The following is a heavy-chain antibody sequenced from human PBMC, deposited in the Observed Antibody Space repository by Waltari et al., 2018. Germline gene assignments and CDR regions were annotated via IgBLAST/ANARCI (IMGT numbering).Heavy chain of an antibody. CDR2: INHSGST. J-gene: IGHJ4*02. Sequence: QVQLQQWGAGLLKPSETLSLTCAVYGGSFSGYYWSWIRQPPGKGLEWIGEINHSGSTNYNPSLKSRVTISVDTSKNQFSLKLSSVTAADTAVYYCAREGRGYSYVLFDYWGQGTLVTVSS. V-gene: IGHV4-34*01. CDR1: GGSFSGYY. CDR3: AREGRGYSYVLFDY. D-gene: IGHD5-18*01.